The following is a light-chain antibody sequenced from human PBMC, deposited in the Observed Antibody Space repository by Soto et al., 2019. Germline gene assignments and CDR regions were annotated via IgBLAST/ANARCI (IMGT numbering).Light chain of an antibody. J-gene: IGLJ3*02. CDR1: SSNIGAGND. Sequence: QSVLTQPPSVSGAPGQRVTISCTGSSSNIGAGNDVHWYQHLPGTAPKLLIYGNNNRPSGVPDRFSGSKSGTSASLAITGLQADDEADYYCQSYDSSLSDSGVFGGGTKVTVL. CDR3: QSYDSSLSDSGV. V-gene: IGLV1-40*01. CDR2: GNN.